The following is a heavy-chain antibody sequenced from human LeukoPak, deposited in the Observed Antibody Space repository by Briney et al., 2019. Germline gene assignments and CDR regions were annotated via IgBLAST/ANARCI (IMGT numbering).Heavy chain of an antibody. CDR2: INHSGST. CDR1: GGSFSGYY. D-gene: IGHD2-21*02. CDR3: ASLVVVTAISYYGMDV. J-gene: IGHJ6*02. Sequence: SETLSLTCAVYGGSFSGYYWSWIRQPPGKGLEWIGEINHSGSTNYNPSLKSRVTISVDTSKNQFSLKLSSVTAADTAVYYCASLVVVTAISYYGMDVWGQGTTVTVSS. V-gene: IGHV4-34*01.